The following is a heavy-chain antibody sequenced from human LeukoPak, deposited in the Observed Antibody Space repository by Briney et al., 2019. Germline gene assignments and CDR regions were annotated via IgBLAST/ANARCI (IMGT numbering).Heavy chain of an antibody. CDR2: MYHSGST. V-gene: IGHV4-38-2*01. J-gene: IGHJ4*02. CDR1: GYSISSGYY. CDR3: VRLAQCVGSSCFAVHF. D-gene: IGHD2-2*01. Sequence: PSETLSLTCAVSGYSISSGYYWGWIRQPPGQGLEWIGIMYHSGSTYYNPSLQSRVTLSADTSNNQFSLRLTSVTAADTAVYYCVRLAQCVGSSCFAVHFWGQGTLVHVS.